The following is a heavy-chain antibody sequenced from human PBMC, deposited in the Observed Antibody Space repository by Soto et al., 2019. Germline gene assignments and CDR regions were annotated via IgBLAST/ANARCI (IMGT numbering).Heavy chain of an antibody. Sequence: SETLSLTCTVSGGSVSNGMYYWSWIRQPPGKGLEWIGYIFYSGTAYYNPSLKSRLTISVDTSKNQFSLKLSSVTAADTAVYYCATTDYGTAYFDPWGQGSLVTVSS. CDR1: GGSVSNGMYY. D-gene: IGHD3-10*01. CDR2: IFYSGTA. J-gene: IGHJ5*02. CDR3: ATTDYGTAYFDP. V-gene: IGHV4-30-4*08.